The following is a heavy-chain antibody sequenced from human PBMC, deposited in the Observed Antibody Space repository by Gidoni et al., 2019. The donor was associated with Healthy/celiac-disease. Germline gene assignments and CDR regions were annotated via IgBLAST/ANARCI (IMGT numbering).Heavy chain of an antibody. CDR1: GFTFSSYG. CDR2: IWYDGSNK. V-gene: IGHV3-33*01. Sequence: QVQLVESGGGVVQPGWSLRLSCAAPGFTFSSYGMCWVRQAPGKGLEWVAVIWYDGSNKYYAGSVKGRFTISRDNSKSTLYLQMNSLRAEDTAVYYCARDQKRGRPLYYFDYWGQGTLVTVSS. J-gene: IGHJ4*02. CDR3: ARDQKRGRPLYYFDY.